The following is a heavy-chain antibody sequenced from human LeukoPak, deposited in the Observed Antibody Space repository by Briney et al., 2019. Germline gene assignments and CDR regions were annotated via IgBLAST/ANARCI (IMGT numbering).Heavy chain of an antibody. D-gene: IGHD5-24*01. Sequence: GRSLRLSCAASGFTFSRYAMHWVRQAPGKGMEGVAIVWYDGSNENYVDSVKGRFTISRDNAKNTLYPQMNSLRDEDTAVYYCARDRGLNYWGQGTLVTVSS. V-gene: IGHV3-33*01. J-gene: IGHJ4*02. CDR1: GFTFSRYA. CDR3: ARDRGLNY. CDR2: VWYDGSNE.